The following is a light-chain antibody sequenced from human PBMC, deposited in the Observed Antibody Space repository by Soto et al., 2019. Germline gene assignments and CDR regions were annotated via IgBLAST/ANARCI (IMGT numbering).Light chain of an antibody. J-gene: IGLJ2*01. CDR3: CSYAGSSTYVV. CDR1: SSDVGSYNL. CDR2: EGS. Sequence: QSALTQPASVSGSPGQSITISCTGTSSDVGSYNLVSWYQQHPGKAPKLMIYEGSKRPSGVFNRFSVSKSGNTASLTISGLQAEDEADYYCCSYAGSSTYVVFGGGTKLTVL. V-gene: IGLV2-23*01.